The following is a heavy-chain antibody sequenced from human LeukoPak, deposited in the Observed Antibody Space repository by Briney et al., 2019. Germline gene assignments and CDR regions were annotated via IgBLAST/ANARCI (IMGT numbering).Heavy chain of an antibody. J-gene: IGHJ4*02. Sequence: GASVKVSCKASGYTFTSYDINWVRQAPGQGLEWMGWISPNSGGTNYAQKFQGRVTMTRDTSITTAYMELSRLRSDDTAMYYCTVWFGELTHWGQGTLVTVSS. D-gene: IGHD3-10*01. CDR3: TVWFGELTH. V-gene: IGHV1-2*02. CDR2: ISPNSGGT. CDR1: GYTFTSYD.